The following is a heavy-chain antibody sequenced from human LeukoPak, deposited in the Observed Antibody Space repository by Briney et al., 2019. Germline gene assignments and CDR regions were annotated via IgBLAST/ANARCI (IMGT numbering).Heavy chain of an antibody. CDR2: IDHSGST. CDR3: ARVSNWFDP. CDR1: GGSFSGYY. V-gene: IGHV4-34*01. Sequence: PSETLSLTCAVYGGSFSGYYWNWIRQPPGEGPEWIGEIDHSGSTNYNPSLKSRVTISVDTSKNEFSLKLSSVTAADTAVYYCARVSNWFDPWGQGTLVTVSS. J-gene: IGHJ5*02.